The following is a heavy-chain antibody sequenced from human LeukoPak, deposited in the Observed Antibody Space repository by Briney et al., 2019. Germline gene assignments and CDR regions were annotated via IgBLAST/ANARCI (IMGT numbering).Heavy chain of an antibody. CDR3: ARGSTAMADFDY. CDR2: IYHSGST. CDR1: GYSISSGYY. Sequence: PSETLSLTCAVSGYSISSGYYWGWIRQPPGKGLEWIGSIYHSGSTYYNPSLKSRFTISVDTSKNQFSLNLSCVTAADTAVYYCARGSTAMADFDYWGQGTLVTVSS. D-gene: IGHD5-18*01. J-gene: IGHJ4*02. V-gene: IGHV4-38-2*01.